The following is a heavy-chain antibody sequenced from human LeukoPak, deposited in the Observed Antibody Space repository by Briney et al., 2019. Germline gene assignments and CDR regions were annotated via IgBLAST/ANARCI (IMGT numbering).Heavy chain of an antibody. CDR2: IYSGGST. CDR1: GFTVSNNY. J-gene: IGHJ6*02. CDR3: ARWGIAAADKYGLDV. V-gene: IGHV3-53*01. D-gene: IGHD6-25*01. Sequence: GGSLRLSCAASGFTVSNNYMSWVRQAPGKGLEWVSVIYSGGSTYYADSVKGRFTISRHNSKNTLYLQMNSLRAEDTAVYYCARWGIAAADKYGLDVWGQGTTVTVSS.